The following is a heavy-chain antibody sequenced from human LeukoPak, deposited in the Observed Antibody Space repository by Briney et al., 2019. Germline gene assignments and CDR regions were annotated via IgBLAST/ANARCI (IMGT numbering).Heavy chain of an antibody. V-gene: IGHV1-2*02. CDR2: INPNSGGT. J-gene: IGHJ4*02. CDR3: ARTWFGELLVVDY. CDR1: GYTFTGYY. D-gene: IGHD3-10*01. Sequence: ASVKVSCKASGYTFTGYYMHWVRQAPGQGLEWMGWINPNSGGTNYAQKFQGRVTMTRDTSISTAYMGLSRLRSDDTAVYYCARTWFGELLVVDYWGQGTLVTVSS.